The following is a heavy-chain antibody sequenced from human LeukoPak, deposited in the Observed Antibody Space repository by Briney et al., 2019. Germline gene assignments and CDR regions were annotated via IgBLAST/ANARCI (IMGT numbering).Heavy chain of an antibody. V-gene: IGHV4-59*01. Sequence: SETLSLTCTVSGGSISSYYWSWIRRPPGKGLEWIGYIYYSGSTNYNPSLKSRVTISVDTSKNQFSLKLSSVTAADTAVYYCARAAMVRGVKNGNWFDPWGQGTLVTVSS. CDR1: GGSISSYY. J-gene: IGHJ5*02. CDR2: IYYSGST. D-gene: IGHD3-10*01. CDR3: ARAAMVRGVKNGNWFDP.